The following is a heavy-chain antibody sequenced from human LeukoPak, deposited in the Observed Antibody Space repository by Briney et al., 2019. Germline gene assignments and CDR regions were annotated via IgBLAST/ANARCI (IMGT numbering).Heavy chain of an antibody. D-gene: IGHD3-10*01. V-gene: IGHV4-39*01. CDR2: IYYSGST. Sequence: SETLSLTCTVSGGSISSSSYYWGWIRQPPGKGLEWIGSIYYSGSTYYNPPLKSRVTISVDTSKNQFSLKLSSVAAADTAVYYCARRSSMVRGVIRPANWGQGTLVTVSS. J-gene: IGHJ4*02. CDR1: GGSISSSSYY. CDR3: ARRSSMVRGVIRPAN.